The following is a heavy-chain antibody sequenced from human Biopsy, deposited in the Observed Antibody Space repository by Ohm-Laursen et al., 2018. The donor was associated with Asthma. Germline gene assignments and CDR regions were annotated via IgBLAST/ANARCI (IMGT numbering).Heavy chain of an antibody. J-gene: IGHJ4*02. CDR2: ITGDGSQK. D-gene: IGHD3-22*01. CDR1: GFTFGNFW. V-gene: IGHV3-7*03. Sequence: SLRLSCAASGFTFGNFWMSWGRQTPGKGLEWVATITGDGSQKFYVDSVRGRFTISRDYSKNTLYLQMHSLRAEDTAVYYCARGDSSNWSHYYFDYWGQGTLVTVSS. CDR3: ARGDSSNWSHYYFDY.